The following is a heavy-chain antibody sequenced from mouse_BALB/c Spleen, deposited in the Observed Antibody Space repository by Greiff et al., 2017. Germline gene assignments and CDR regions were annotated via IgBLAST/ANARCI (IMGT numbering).Heavy chain of an antibody. V-gene: IGHV2-4-1*01. D-gene: IGHD2-2*01. CDR2: IWSGGST. Sequence: VQLQQSGPGLVQPSQSLSITCTVSGFSLTSYGVHWVRQSPGKGLEWLGVIWSGGSTDYNAAFISRLSISKDNSKSQVFFKMNSLQADDTAIYYCARKWLGGAYWGQGTLVTVSA. CDR3: ARKWLGGAY. CDR1: GFSLTSYG. J-gene: IGHJ3*01.